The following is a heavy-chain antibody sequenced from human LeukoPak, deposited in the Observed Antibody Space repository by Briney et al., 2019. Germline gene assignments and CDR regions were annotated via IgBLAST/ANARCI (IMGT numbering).Heavy chain of an antibody. J-gene: IGHJ4*02. CDR3: AKVERVTFGGVIGYFDY. D-gene: IGHD3-16*02. Sequence: GSLRLSCAASGFTFNSYWMHWVRQAPGKGLEWVSAISGSGGSTYYADSVKGRFTISRDNSKNTLYLQMNSLRAEDTAVYYCAKVERVTFGGVIGYFDYWGQGTLVTVSS. V-gene: IGHV3-23*01. CDR1: GFTFNSYW. CDR2: ISGSGGST.